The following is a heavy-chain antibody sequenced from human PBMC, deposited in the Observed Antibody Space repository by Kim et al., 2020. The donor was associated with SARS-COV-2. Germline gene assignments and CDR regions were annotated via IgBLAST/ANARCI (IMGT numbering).Heavy chain of an antibody. Sequence: GGSLRLSCTTSGFTFSTYAMLWVRQAPGKGLEWLTVISYDGSNDHYADSVRGRFTISRDNSKNTLSLQMDSLRADDTAVYYCARDSYGSIDYWGQGTLVTVSS. D-gene: IGHD3-16*01. V-gene: IGHV3-30*04. J-gene: IGHJ4*02. CDR3: ARDSYGSIDY. CDR2: ISYDGSND. CDR1: GFTFSTYA.